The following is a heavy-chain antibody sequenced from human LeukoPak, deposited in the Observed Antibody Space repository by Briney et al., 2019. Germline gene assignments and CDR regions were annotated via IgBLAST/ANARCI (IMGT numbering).Heavy chain of an antibody. D-gene: IGHD2-15*01. Sequence: ASVKVSCKASGYTFSNYYMHWVRQAPGQGLEWMGWISAYNGNTNYAQKLQGRVTMTTDTSTSTAYMELRSLRSDDTAVYYCAGSHPVRQFDPWGQGTLVTVSS. J-gene: IGHJ5*02. CDR3: AGSHPVRQFDP. V-gene: IGHV1-18*04. CDR1: GYTFSNYY. CDR2: ISAYNGNT.